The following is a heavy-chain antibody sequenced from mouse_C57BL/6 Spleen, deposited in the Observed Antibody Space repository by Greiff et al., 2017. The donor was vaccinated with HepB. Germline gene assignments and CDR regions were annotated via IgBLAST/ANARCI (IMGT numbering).Heavy chain of an antibody. V-gene: IGHV5-6*01. D-gene: IGHD1-1*01. CDR2: ISSGGSYT. J-gene: IGHJ3*01. Sequence: DVQLVESGGDLVKPGGSLKLSCAASGFTFSSYGMSWVRQTPDKRLEWVATISSGGSYTYYPDSVKGRFTISRDNAKNTLYLQMSSLKSEDTAMYYCARPHYYYGSSPWFAYWGQGTLVTVSA. CDR3: ARPHYYYGSSPWFAY. CDR1: GFTFSSYG.